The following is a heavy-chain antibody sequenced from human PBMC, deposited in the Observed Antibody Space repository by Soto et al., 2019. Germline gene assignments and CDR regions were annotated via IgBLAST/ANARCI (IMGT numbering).Heavy chain of an antibody. Sequence: EVQLLESGGGLVQPGGSLRLSCAPSGFSFSSYSMTWVRQAPGKGLEWVSAISASGWTTYYAGSVKGRFTISRDNSKNTLYLQMNSLRAEDTALYYCAIILSAAGIDYWGQGTLVTVSS. D-gene: IGHD6-13*01. V-gene: IGHV3-23*01. CDR2: ISASGWTT. CDR1: GFSFSSYS. J-gene: IGHJ4*02. CDR3: AIILSAAGIDY.